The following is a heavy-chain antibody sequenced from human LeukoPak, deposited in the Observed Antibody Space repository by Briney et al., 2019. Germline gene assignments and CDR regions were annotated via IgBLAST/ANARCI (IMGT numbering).Heavy chain of an antibody. Sequence: ASVKVSCKASGGTFSSYAISWVRQAPGQGLEWMGGIIPIFGTANYAQKFRGRVTITTDESTSTAYMELSSLRSEDTAGYYSARSRDCSSTSCLPFDDWGQGTLVTVSS. CDR2: IIPIFGTA. CDR1: GGTFSSYA. D-gene: IGHD2-2*01. V-gene: IGHV1-69*05. CDR3: ARSRDCSSTSCLPFDD. J-gene: IGHJ4*02.